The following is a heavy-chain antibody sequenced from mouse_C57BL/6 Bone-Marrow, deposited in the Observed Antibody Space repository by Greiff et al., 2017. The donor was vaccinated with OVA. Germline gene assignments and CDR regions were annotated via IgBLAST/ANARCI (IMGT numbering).Heavy chain of an antibody. CDR2: FYPGSGSI. CDR1: GYTFTEYT. Sequence: QVQLQQSGAELVKPGASVKLSCKASGYTFTEYTIHWVKQRSGQGLEWIGWFYPGSGSIKYNEKFKDKATLTADKSSSTVYMELSRLTSEDSAVYFCARHEFGNYGSSPHAMDYWGQGTSVTVSS. CDR3: ARHEFGNYGSSPHAMDY. D-gene: IGHD1-1*01. J-gene: IGHJ4*01. V-gene: IGHV1-62-2*01.